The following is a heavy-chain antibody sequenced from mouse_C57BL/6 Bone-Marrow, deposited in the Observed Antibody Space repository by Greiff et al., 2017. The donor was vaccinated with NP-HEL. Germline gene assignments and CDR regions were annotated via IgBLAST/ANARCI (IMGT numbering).Heavy chain of an antibody. Sequence: EVKLQQSVAELVRPGASVKLSCTASGFNIKNTYMHWVKQRPEQGLEWIGRIDPANGNTKYAPKFQGKATITADTSSNTAYLQLSSLTSEDTAIYYCARLDYYGSRGDYFDYWGQGTTLTVSS. CDR2: IDPANGNT. CDR3: ARLDYYGSRGDYFDY. V-gene: IGHV14-3*01. J-gene: IGHJ2*01. CDR1: GFNIKNTY. D-gene: IGHD1-1*01.